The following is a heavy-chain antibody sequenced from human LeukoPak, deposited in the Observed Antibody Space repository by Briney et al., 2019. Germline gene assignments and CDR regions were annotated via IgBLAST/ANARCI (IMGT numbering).Heavy chain of an antibody. CDR3: SGYSYGYGSYYYYGMDV. CDR2: INHSGST. D-gene: IGHD5-18*01. J-gene: IGHJ6*02. Sequence: PSETLSLTCAVYGGSFSGYYWSWIRQPPGKGLEWIGEINHSGSTNYNPSLKSRVTMSVDTSKNQFSLKLSSVTAADTAVYYCSGYSYGYGSYYYYGMDVWGQGTTVTVSS. CDR1: GGSFSGYY. V-gene: IGHV4-34*01.